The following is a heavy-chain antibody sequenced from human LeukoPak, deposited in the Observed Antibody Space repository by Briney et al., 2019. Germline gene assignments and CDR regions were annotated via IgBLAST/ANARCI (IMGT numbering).Heavy chain of an antibody. V-gene: IGHV3-23*01. D-gene: IGHD3-10*01. J-gene: IGHJ5*02. CDR1: GFTFSSYG. Sequence: GGSLRLSCAASGFTFSSYGMSWVRQAPGKGLEWVSAISGSGGSTYYADSVKGRFTISRDNSKNTLYLQMNSLRAEDTAVYYCAKELVTMVRGVLSYWFDPWGQGTLVTVSS. CDR2: ISGSGGST. CDR3: AKELVTMVRGVLSYWFDP.